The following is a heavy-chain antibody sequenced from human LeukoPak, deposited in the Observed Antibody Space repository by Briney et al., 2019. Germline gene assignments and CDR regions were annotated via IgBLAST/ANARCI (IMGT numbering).Heavy chain of an antibody. V-gene: IGHV4-34*01. D-gene: IGHD4-17*01. Sequence: SETLSLTCAVYGGSFSAYYWSWIRQPPGKGLEWIGEINHSGSTNYNPSLKSRVTISVDTSKNQFSLKMSSVTAADTAVYYWARVSTVTMVDDAFDIWGQGTMVTVSS. CDR1: GGSFSAYY. J-gene: IGHJ3*02. CDR2: INHSGST. CDR3: ARVSTVTMVDDAFDI.